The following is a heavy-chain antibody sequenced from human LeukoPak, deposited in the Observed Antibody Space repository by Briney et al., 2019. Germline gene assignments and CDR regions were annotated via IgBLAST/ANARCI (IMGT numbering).Heavy chain of an antibody. J-gene: IGHJ4*02. CDR3: AHAAADEYYFDY. V-gene: IGHV2-5*01. CDR1: GVSLSTGGVG. CDR2: IYWNDDK. D-gene: IGHD6-25*01. Sequence: SGPTQVKPTQPLTLICTFSGVSLSTGGVGVGWIRQPPGKALEWLALIYWNDDKRYSPSLKSRLTITKDTSKNQVLLTMTNMDPVDTATYYCAHAAADEYYFDYWGQETLVTVSS.